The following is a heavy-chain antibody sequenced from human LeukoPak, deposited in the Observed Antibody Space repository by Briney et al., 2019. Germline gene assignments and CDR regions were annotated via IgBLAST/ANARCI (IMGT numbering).Heavy chain of an antibody. CDR3: ARGRVVGATFDY. D-gene: IGHD1-26*01. J-gene: IGHJ4*02. CDR1: GGSFSGYY. CDR2: INHSGST. V-gene: IGHV4-34*01. Sequence: SESLSLTCAVYGGSFSGYYWSWIRQPPGKGLEWVGEINHSGSTNYNPSLKSRVTISVDTSKNQFSLKLSSVTAADTAVYYCARGRVVGATFDYWGQGTLVTVSS.